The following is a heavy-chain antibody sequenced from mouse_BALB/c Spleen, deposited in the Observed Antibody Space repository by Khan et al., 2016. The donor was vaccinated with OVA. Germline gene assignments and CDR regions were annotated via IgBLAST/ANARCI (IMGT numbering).Heavy chain of an antibody. D-gene: IGHD1-1*01. CDR3: VNHGSSSAWFTY. CDR2: INPSTDYT. Sequence: VQLQESGAELAKPGASVTMSCKASGYTFTNYWMHWVKQRPGQGLEWIGYINPSTDYTEYNQKFKDKATLTADKSSSTAYMQLSSLTSEDSAVYYCVNHGSSSAWFTYWGQGTLVTVSA. CDR1: GYTFTNYW. V-gene: IGHV1-7*01. J-gene: IGHJ3*01.